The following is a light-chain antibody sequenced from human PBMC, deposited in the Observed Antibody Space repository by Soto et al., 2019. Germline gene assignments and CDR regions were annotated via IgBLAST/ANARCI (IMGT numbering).Light chain of an antibody. CDR3: QHYNNWPPYT. CDR1: QRISSN. Sequence: IVMTQSPATLSVSPGERATLSCTASQRISSNLAWYHQKPGQAPRLLIYGASTRAAGIPARFSGSGSETEFTLTISSLQSEDFAVYFCQHYNNWPPYTFGQGTKLEIK. CDR2: GAS. J-gene: IGKJ2*01. V-gene: IGKV3-15*01.